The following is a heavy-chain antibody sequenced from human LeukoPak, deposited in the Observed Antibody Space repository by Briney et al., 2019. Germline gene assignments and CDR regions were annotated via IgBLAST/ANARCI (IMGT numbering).Heavy chain of an antibody. CDR3: SKDEYYYDSSCHFDY. D-gene: IGHD3-22*01. V-gene: IGHV3-23*01. CDR2: ISGSGGST. Sequence: GGSLRLSCAASGFTFSSYAMSWVRQAPGKGVEWVSAISGSGGSTYYADSVKGRFTISRDNSKKTLYLQMNRLRDQDTAVYYCSKDEYYYDSSCHFDYWGQGTLVTVSS. J-gene: IGHJ4*02. CDR1: GFTFSSYA.